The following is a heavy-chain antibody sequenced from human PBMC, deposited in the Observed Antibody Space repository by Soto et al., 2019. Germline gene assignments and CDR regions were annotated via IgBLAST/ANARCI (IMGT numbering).Heavy chain of an antibody. CDR3: IGTTAGWFDS. V-gene: IGHV1-18*01. CDR2: ISAYNGNT. CDR1: GYTVNTYA. D-gene: IGHD1-1*01. J-gene: IGHJ5*01. Sequence: QVQLVQSGAEVKKPGASVKVSCKVSGYTVNTYAISWVRQAPGQGLEWVGWISAYNGNTNYALNLQGRSIMTIATYTTAAAIEVRCLRSDDTTVYYCIGTTAGWFDSWGQGTLVTV.